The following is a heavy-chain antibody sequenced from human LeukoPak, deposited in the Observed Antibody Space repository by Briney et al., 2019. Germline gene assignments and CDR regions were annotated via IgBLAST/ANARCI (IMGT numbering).Heavy chain of an antibody. D-gene: IGHD7-27*01. CDR1: GFTFSSYW. J-gene: IGHJ4*02. Sequence: GGSLRLSCAASGFTFSSYWMNWVRQVPGKGLVWVSRIASDGNNRDYADSVKGRFTVSRDNSKNTLYLQMNSLRAEDTAVYYCAKDGGLWVSAHWGDSWGRGTLVTVSS. CDR3: AKDGGLWVSAHWGDS. V-gene: IGHV3-74*01. CDR2: IASDGNNR.